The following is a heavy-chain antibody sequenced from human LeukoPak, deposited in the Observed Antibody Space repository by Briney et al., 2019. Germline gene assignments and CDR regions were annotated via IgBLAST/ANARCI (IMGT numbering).Heavy chain of an antibody. CDR2: ISSSSSYI. V-gene: IGHV3-21*01. CDR1: GFTFSSYS. Sequence: GGSLRLSCAASGFTFSSYSMNWVRQAPEKGLERVSSISSSSSYIYYADSVKGRFTISRDNAKNSLYLQMNSLRAEDTAVYYCARDFPWVEKADYGDYDYWGQGTLVTVSS. D-gene: IGHD4-17*01. CDR3: ARDFPWVEKADYGDYDY. J-gene: IGHJ4*02.